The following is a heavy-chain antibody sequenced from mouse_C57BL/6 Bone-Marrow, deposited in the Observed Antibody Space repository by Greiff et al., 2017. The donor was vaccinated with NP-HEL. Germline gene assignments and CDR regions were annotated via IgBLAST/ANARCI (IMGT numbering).Heavy chain of an antibody. CDR1: GFTFSSYA. Sequence: EVQLVESGGGLVKPGGSLKLSCAASGFTFSSYAMSWVRQTPEKRLEWVANISDGGSYTYYPDNVKGRFTISRDNAKNNLYLQMSHLKSEDTAMYYCARDPLKNYYAMDYWGQGTSVTVSS. CDR3: ARDPLKNYYAMDY. D-gene: IGHD1-3*01. CDR2: ISDGGSYT. J-gene: IGHJ4*01. V-gene: IGHV5-4*01.